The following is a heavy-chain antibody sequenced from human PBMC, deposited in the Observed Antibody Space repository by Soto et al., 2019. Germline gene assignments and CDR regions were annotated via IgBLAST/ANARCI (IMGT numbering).Heavy chain of an antibody. CDR2: INPSGRST. Sequence: QVQLVQSGAEVKKPGASVKVSCKASGYTFTSYYMHWVRQAPGQGLEWMGIINPSGRSTSYAQKFQGRVTMTRDTSTSTVYMELSSLRSEDTAVYYCATSIAVAVPFDYWGQGTLVTVSS. CDR3: ATSIAVAVPFDY. CDR1: GYTFTSYY. V-gene: IGHV1-46*03. D-gene: IGHD6-19*01. J-gene: IGHJ4*02.